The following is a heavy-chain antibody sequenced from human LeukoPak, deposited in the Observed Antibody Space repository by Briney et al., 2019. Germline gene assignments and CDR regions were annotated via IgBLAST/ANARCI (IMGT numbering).Heavy chain of an antibody. CDR1: GFTFDDYA. Sequence: PGGSPRLSCAASGFTFDDYAMHWVRQAPGKGLEWVSGISWNSGSIGYADSVKGRFTISRDNAKNSLYLQMNSLRAEDTALYYCAKDGGWELLKGGFDPWGQGTLVTVSS. V-gene: IGHV3-9*01. CDR2: ISWNSGSI. J-gene: IGHJ5*02. CDR3: AKDGGWELLKGGFDP. D-gene: IGHD1-26*01.